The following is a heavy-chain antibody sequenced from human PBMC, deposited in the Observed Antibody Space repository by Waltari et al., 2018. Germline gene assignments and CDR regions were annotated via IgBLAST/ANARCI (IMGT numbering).Heavy chain of an antibody. CDR1: GFSLSTSGVG. CDR2: IYWNDDK. V-gene: IGHV2-5*01. Sequence: QITLKESGPTLVKPTQTLTLTCTFSGFSLSTSGVGVGWIRQPPGKALEWLALIYWNDDKRYSPSLKSRLTITKDTSKNQVVLTMTNMDPVDTATYYCANRRPEPQPLFFFDYWGQGTLVTVSS. D-gene: IGHD6-13*01. CDR3: ANRRPEPQPLFFFDY. J-gene: IGHJ4*02.